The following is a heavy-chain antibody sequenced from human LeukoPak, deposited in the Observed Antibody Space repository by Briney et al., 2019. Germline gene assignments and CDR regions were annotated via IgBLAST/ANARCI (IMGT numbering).Heavy chain of an antibody. J-gene: IGHJ4*02. CDR2: IYHSGST. CDR1: GGSISSSNW. D-gene: IGHD3-9*01. Sequence: SGTLSLTCAVSGGSISSSNWWSWVRQPPGKGLESIGEIYHSGSTNYNPSLKSRVTISVDKSKNQFSLKLSSVTAADTAVYYCARVYTLRYFDSPGPFDYWGQGTLVTVSS. V-gene: IGHV4-4*02. CDR3: ARVYTLRYFDSPGPFDY.